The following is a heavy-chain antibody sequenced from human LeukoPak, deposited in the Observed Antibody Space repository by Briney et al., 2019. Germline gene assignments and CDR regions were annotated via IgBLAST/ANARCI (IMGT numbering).Heavy chain of an antibody. D-gene: IGHD6-6*01. J-gene: IGHJ4*02. V-gene: IGHV3-30*02. Sequence: GGSLRLSCAASGFTFNSYGMHWVRQAPGKGLEWVAFIRYDGSNKYYADSVKGRFTISRDNSKNTLYLQMNSLRAEDTAVYYCAKDRGAARSFDYWGQGTLVTVSS. CDR1: GFTFNSYG. CDR2: IRYDGSNK. CDR3: AKDRGAARSFDY.